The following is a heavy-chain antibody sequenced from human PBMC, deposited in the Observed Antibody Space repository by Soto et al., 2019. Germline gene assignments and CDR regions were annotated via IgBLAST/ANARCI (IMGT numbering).Heavy chain of an antibody. CDR3: TKGRGVISASNSPLDS. CDR1: GFTFSSYA. D-gene: IGHD6-13*01. CDR2: ISGSGGST. V-gene: IGHV3-23*01. Sequence: LRLSCAASGFTFSSYAMSWVRQAPGKGLEWVSAISGSGGSTYYADSVKGRFTISRDNSKNTPYLQKNSLRAEDTAVYYCTKGRGVISASNSPLDSWGQGTLVTVSS. J-gene: IGHJ4*02.